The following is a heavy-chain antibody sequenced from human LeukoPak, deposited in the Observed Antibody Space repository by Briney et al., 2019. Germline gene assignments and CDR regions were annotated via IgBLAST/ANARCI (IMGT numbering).Heavy chain of an antibody. V-gene: IGHV4-34*01. CDR3: ARPRGSPI. CDR2: INHSGST. Sequence: SETLSLTCAVYGGSFSGYYWSWIRQPPGKGLEWIGEINHSGSTNYNPPLKSRVTISVDTSKNQFSLKLSSVTAADTAVYYCARPRGSPIWGQGTMVTVSS. J-gene: IGHJ3*02. CDR1: GGSFSGYY. D-gene: IGHD3-10*01.